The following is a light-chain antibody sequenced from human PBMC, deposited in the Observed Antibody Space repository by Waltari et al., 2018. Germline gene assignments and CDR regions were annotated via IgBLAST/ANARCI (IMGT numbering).Light chain of an antibody. Sequence: EIVLTQSPVTLSLSPGERATLSCRASQSVSSFLAWYQHKPGQAPRLLIYDASNRATGIPARFSGSGSGTDFTLTISSLEPEDFAVYYCQQRSNWPKITCGQGTRLEIK. CDR2: DAS. J-gene: IGKJ5*01. CDR3: QQRSNWPKIT. V-gene: IGKV3-11*01. CDR1: QSVSSF.